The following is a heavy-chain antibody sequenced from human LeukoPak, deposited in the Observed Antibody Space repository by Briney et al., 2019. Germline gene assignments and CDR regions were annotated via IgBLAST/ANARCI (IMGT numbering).Heavy chain of an antibody. CDR3: ARGWKTGEGPY. CDR1: GFAFSTYW. D-gene: IGHD3-9*01. CDR2: INSDGSST. V-gene: IGHV3-74*01. J-gene: IGHJ4*02. Sequence: PGGSLRLSCAASGFAFSTYWMHWVRQAPGKGLVWVSRINSDGSSTNYVDSVKGRFTISRDNAENTVFLQMNSLRAEDTAAYYCARGWKTGEGPYWGQGSLVTVSS.